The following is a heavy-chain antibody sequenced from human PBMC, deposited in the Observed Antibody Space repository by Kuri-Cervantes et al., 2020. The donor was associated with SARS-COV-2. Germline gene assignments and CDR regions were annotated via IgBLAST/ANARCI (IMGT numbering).Heavy chain of an antibody. CDR3: TSRGAVVNGIYYNVGV. V-gene: IGHV3-74*01. D-gene: IGHD4-23*01. J-gene: IGHJ6*03. CDR1: GFTFSNHW. CDR2: INTDGTTT. Sequence: GGSLRLSCAASGFTFSNHWMHWVRQAPGKGLVWVSSINTDGTTTNYADSVKGRFTISRDNAKNRLYLQMNSLRVDDTAMYYCTSRGAVVNGIYYNVGVWGKGTTVTVSS.